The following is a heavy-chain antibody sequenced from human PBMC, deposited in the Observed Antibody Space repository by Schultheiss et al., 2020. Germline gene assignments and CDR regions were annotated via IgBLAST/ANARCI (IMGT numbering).Heavy chain of an antibody. CDR3: ARGKYDSSGYYY. Sequence: GGSLRLSCAASGFTFSTYAMHWVRQAPGKGLEWMAAISSDGSGNYFVDSVKGRFTISRDNSKNTLYLHMHNLRAADTAVYYCARGKYDSSGYYYWGQGTLVTVSS. V-gene: IGHV3-30*03. CDR2: ISSDGSGN. D-gene: IGHD3-22*01. CDR1: GFTFSTYA. J-gene: IGHJ4*02.